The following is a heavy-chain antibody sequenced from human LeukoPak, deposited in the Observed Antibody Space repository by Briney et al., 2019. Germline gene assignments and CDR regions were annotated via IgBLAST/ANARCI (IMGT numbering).Heavy chain of an antibody. V-gene: IGHV3-33*06. CDR3: AKDAHYDAFDI. J-gene: IGHJ3*02. CDR1: GFTFSSYG. CDR2: IWYDGSNK. Sequence: GGSLRLSCAASGFTFSSYGMHWVRQAPGKGLEWVAVIWYDGSNKYYADSVKGRFTISRDNSKNTLYPQMNSLRAEDTAVYYCAKDAHYDAFDIWGQGTMVTVSS.